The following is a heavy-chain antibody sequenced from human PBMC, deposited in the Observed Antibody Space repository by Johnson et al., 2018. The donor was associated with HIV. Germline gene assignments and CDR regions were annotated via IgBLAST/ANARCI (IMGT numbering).Heavy chain of an antibody. V-gene: IGHV3-30*04. J-gene: IGHJ3*02. D-gene: IGHD6-19*01. CDR3: TYSSDWSPGAFDI. Sequence: VQLVESGGGVVQSGRSLRLSCAASGFTFSNYAMHWVRQAPGKGLEWVAVISYDGSNKYYGDSVKGRLTISRDNSKNTLYLQMNSLRAEDTAVYYCTYSSDWSPGAFDIWGQGTMVTVSS. CDR2: ISYDGSNK. CDR1: GFTFSNYA.